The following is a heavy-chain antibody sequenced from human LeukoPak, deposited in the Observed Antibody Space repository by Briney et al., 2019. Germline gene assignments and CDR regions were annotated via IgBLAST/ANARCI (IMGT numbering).Heavy chain of an antibody. V-gene: IGHV3-23*01. Sequence: GRSLRLSCAASGFSFNTYAMSWVRQAPGKGLEWVSATSGSGGSTYYADSVKGRFTISRDNSKNTLYLQMNSLRAEDTAVYYCAKGNILWWSGGLAFDYWGQGTLVTVSS. CDR1: GFSFNTYA. J-gene: IGHJ4*02. D-gene: IGHD2-21*01. CDR3: AKGNILWWSGGLAFDY. CDR2: TSGSGGST.